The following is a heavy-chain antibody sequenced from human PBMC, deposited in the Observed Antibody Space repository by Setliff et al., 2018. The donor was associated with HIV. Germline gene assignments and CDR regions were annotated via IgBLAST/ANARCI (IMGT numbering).Heavy chain of an antibody. D-gene: IGHD3-16*02. CDR1: GYTFTGFY. Sequence: ASVKVSCKTSGYTFTGFYIHWVRQAPGQGLEWMGRINPNNGVANYVQNFQGRVAMTRDTSIGTAYMVLSRLTFDDTAVYYCARGCTISFGGVIVPRYFDLWGRGTLVTVSS. V-gene: IGHV1-2*06. CDR2: INPNNGVA. CDR3: ARGCTISFGGVIVPRYFDL. J-gene: IGHJ2*01.